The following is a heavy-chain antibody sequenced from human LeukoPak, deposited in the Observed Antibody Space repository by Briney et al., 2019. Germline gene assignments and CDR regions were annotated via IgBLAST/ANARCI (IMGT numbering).Heavy chain of an antibody. V-gene: IGHV3-7*01. Sequence: GGSLRLSCAASGFTFSSYWMSWVRQAPGKGLEWVANIKQDGSEKYYVDSVKGRFTISRDNAKNSLYLQMNSLRAEDTAVYYCARDRVDYYDSSGYSGFYNGMDVWGQGTTVTVSS. J-gene: IGHJ6*02. D-gene: IGHD3-22*01. CDR2: IKQDGSEK. CDR1: GFTFSSYW. CDR3: ARDRVDYYDSSGYSGFYNGMDV.